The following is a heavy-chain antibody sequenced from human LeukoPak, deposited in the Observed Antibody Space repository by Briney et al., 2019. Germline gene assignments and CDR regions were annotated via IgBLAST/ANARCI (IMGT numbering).Heavy chain of an antibody. Sequence: PGGSLRLSCAASGFTFSSYAMHWVRQAPGKGLEWVAVISYDGSNKYYADSVKGRFTISRDNAKNSLYLQMNSLRAEDTAVYYCARDLSPMVRGIMDYWGQGTLVTVSS. CDR2: ISYDGSNK. CDR1: GFTFSSYA. CDR3: ARDLSPMVRGIMDY. D-gene: IGHD3-10*01. V-gene: IGHV3-30-3*01. J-gene: IGHJ4*02.